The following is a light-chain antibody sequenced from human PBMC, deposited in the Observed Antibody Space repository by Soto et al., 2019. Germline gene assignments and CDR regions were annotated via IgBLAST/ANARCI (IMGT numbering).Light chain of an antibody. CDR3: QQYYDWPRT. J-gene: IGKJ1*01. CDR1: QAVISN. Sequence: DTVMTQSPVTLSVSPGERVTLSCRASQAVISNLAWYQQKRGQAPRVLIYGASTRATGVPDRFSGSGSGTAFTLTITSLQSEDSAVYYCQQYYDWPRTFGQGTNVEIK. V-gene: IGKV3-15*01. CDR2: GAS.